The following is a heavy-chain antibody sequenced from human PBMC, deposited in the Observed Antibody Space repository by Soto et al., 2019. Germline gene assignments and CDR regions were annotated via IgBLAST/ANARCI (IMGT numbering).Heavy chain of an antibody. V-gene: IGHV3-30-3*01. CDR3: PRYRRDGRYCTNGLCPLGLDF. J-gene: IGHJ6*02. CDR2: ISYDGSNK. D-gene: IGHD2-8*01. CDR1: GFTFSSYA. Sequence: PGGSLRLSCSASGFTFSSYAMHWVRQAPGKGLEWVAVISYDGSNKYYADSVKGRFTISRDNSKNTLYLQMNSLRAEDTAVYYCPRYRRDGRYCTNGLCPLGLDFWAHWTTRTVSS.